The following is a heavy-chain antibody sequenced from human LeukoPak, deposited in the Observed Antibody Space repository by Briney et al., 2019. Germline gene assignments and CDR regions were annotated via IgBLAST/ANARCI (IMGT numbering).Heavy chain of an antibody. V-gene: IGHV4-34*01. Sequence: PSETLSLTCAVFGGSFSGYYWSWIRQPPGKGLEWIGEINHAGSINYNPSLTRRVTISVDTTKNQFSLRRSSVTAPETPVYFCARRADCSSTSCADSYDDYWGQGTLVTVSS. CDR3: ARRADCSSTSCADSYDDY. D-gene: IGHD2-2*01. CDR1: GGSFSGYY. CDR2: INHAGSI. J-gene: IGHJ4*02.